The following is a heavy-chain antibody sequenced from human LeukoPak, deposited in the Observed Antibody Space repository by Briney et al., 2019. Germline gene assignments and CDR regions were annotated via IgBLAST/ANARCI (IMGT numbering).Heavy chain of an antibody. CDR3: ARDFSGGDCYSFACGPPDEYYFDY. CDR1: GYTFTSYG. D-gene: IGHD2-21*02. CDR2: ISAYNGNT. V-gene: IGHV1-18*01. J-gene: IGHJ4*02. Sequence: GASVKVSFKASGYTFTSYGISWVRQAPGQGLEWMGWISAYNGNTNYARKLQGRVTMTTDTSTSTAYMELRSLRSDDTAVYYCARDFSGGDCYSFACGPPDEYYFDYWGQGTLVTVSS.